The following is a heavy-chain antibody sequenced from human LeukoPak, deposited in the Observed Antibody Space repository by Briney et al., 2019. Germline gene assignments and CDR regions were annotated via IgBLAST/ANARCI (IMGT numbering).Heavy chain of an antibody. CDR2: ISSSGTAI. J-gene: IGHJ3*02. CDR1: GFTFSSYE. V-gene: IGHV3-48*03. CDR3: ARDMEPDAFDI. Sequence: PGGSLRLSCAASGFTFSSYEMNWVRQAPGKGLEWVSYISSSGTAIYYADSVKGRFTISRDTAMNSLYLQMNSLRAEYTALYYCARDMEPDAFDIWGQGTMVTVSS. D-gene: IGHD1-1*01.